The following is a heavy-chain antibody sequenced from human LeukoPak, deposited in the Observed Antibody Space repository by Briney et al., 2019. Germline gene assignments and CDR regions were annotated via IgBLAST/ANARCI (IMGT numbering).Heavy chain of an antibody. Sequence: GGSLRLSCSGSGFTFRSYTMAWVRQAPGKGLEWVSSIDGDGTLKYYADSLKGRFTISRDNANNSVYLQMNSLTADDSGLHFCARDYSSGWFGKGAYWGQGTRVLVSS. J-gene: IGHJ4*02. CDR1: GFTFRSYT. V-gene: IGHV3-21*06. D-gene: IGHD6-19*01. CDR3: ARDYSSGWFGKGAY. CDR2: IDGDGTLK.